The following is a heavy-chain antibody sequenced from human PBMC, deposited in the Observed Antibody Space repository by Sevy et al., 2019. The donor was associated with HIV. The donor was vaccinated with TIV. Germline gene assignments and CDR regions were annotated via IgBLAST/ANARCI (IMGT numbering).Heavy chain of an antibody. V-gene: IGHV4-39*01. CDR3: ARFPYGDYVDYFDY. CDR2: IYYSGST. Sequence: SETLSLTCTVSGDSLSNSGYYWGWIRQPPGKGLEWIGNIYYSGSTHYNPSLKSRVTVSIDTSKNQFSLKLSSVTAADTAVYFCARFPYGDYVDYFDYWGQGTIATVSS. D-gene: IGHD4-17*01. J-gene: IGHJ4*02. CDR1: GDSLSNSGYY.